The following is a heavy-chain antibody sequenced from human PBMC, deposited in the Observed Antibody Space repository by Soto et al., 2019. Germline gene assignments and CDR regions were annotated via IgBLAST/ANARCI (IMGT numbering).Heavy chain of an antibody. D-gene: IGHD2-21*01. Sequence: GGSLRLSCAGSGFTFINYAMNWVRQAPGKGLEWVSTISGGGDATFFADSVRGRFTFSRDNSKNTVTLQMNSLGVDDTAVYYCARKVVVSTSRPNYWYFDLWGRGTLVTVSS. J-gene: IGHJ2*01. CDR1: GFTFINYA. CDR3: ARKVVVSTSRPNYWYFDL. V-gene: IGHV3-23*01. CDR2: ISGGGDAT.